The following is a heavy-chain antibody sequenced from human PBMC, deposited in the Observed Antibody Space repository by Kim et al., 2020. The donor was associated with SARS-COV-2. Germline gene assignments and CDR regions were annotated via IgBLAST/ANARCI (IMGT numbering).Heavy chain of an antibody. CDR3: CIVVVPAAISQ. Sequence: GGSLRLSCAASGFTFSSYAMSWVRQAPGKGLEWVSAISGSGGSTYYADSVKGRFTISRDNSKNTLYLQMNSLRAEDTAVYYCCIVVVPAAISQWGQGTLVTVSS. V-gene: IGHV3-23*01. J-gene: IGHJ4*02. CDR1: GFTFSSYA. D-gene: IGHD2-2*01. CDR2: ISGSGGST.